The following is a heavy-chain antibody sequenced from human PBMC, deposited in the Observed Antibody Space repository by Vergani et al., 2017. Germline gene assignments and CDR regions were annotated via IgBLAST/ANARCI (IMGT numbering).Heavy chain of an antibody. J-gene: IGHJ4*02. CDR3: ARVGTSSNRDYFDY. CDR1: GYTFTDYF. Sequence: QVQLVQSGAEVKKPGASVKVSCKASGYTFTDYFMHWVRQAPGHGLEWMGWINPNSGGTTYAQKFQGRVTMTRDTSISTAYMELSNLRSDDTAVYYCARVGTSSNRDYFDYWGQGTLVTVSS. CDR2: INPNSGGT. V-gene: IGHV1-2*02. D-gene: IGHD2-2*01.